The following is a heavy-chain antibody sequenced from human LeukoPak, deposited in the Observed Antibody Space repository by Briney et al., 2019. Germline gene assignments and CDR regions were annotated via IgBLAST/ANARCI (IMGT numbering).Heavy chain of an antibody. CDR1: GFTFSSYA. CDR3: AKGRYSSSWNYFDY. CDR2: ISGSGGGT. J-gene: IGHJ4*02. Sequence: GGSLRLSCAASGFTFSSYAMSWVRQAPGKGLEWVSGISGSGGGTYYVDTVKGRFTISRDNSKNTLYMQMNSLRAEDTAVYHCAKGRYSSSWNYFDYWGQGTLVTVSS. V-gene: IGHV3-23*01. D-gene: IGHD6-13*01.